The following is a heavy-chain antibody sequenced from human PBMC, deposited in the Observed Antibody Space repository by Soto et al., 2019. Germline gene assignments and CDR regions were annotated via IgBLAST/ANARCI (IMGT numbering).Heavy chain of an antibody. V-gene: IGHV2-5*02. J-gene: IGHJ4*02. D-gene: IGHD6-13*01. Sequence: SGPTLLNPTQTFTLACTFSGFSLSTSGMGVGWIRQPPGKALEWLALIYWDDDKRYSPSLKSRLTITKDTSKNQVVLTMTNMDPVDTATYYCAHYSSTSSFDYWGQGTLVTVSS. CDR3: AHYSSTSSFDY. CDR2: IYWDDDK. CDR1: GFSLSTSGMG.